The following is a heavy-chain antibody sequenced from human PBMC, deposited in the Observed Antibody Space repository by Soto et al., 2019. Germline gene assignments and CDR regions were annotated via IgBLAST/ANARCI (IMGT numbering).Heavy chain of an antibody. V-gene: IGHV3-33*01. J-gene: IGHJ6*02. CDR2: IWYDGSNK. CDR1: GFTFSSYG. D-gene: IGHD2-2*01. Sequence: PGGSLRLSCAASGFTFSSYGMHWVRQAPGKGLEWVAVIWYDGSNKYYADSVKGRFTISRDNSKNTLYLQMNSLRAEDTAVYYCARGFFTYQPLLYYYYYGMDVWGQGTTVTVS. CDR3: ARGFFTYQPLLYYYYYGMDV.